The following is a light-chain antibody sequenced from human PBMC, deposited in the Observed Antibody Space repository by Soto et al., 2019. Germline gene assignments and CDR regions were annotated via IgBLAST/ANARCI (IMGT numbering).Light chain of an antibody. CDR2: EVS. J-gene: IGLJ1*01. Sequence: QSALTQPASVSGSPGQSNTISCTGTSSEVGGYKYVSWIQQHPGKAPKLMIYEVSNRPSGVSNRFSGSKSDNTASLTITVLQAEDEADYYCSSYTSISTYVFGTGTKVTVL. CDR3: SSYTSISTYV. CDR1: SSEVGGYKY. V-gene: IGLV2-14*01.